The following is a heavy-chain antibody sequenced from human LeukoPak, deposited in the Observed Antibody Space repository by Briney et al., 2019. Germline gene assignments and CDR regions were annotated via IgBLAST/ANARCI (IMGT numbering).Heavy chain of an antibody. J-gene: IGHJ4*02. CDR3: ARTGQLVRNGNFDY. CDR1: GGSISSGGYY. V-gene: IGHV4-31*03. Sequence: SETLSLTCTVSGGSISSGGYYWSWIRQHPGKGLEWIGYIYYSGSTYYNPSLKSRDTISVDTSKNQFSLKLSSVTAADTAVYYCARTGQLVRNGNFDYWGQGTLVTVSS. D-gene: IGHD6-13*01. CDR2: IYYSGST.